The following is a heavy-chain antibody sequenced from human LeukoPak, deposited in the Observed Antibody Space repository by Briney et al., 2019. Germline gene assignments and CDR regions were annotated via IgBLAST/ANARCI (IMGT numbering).Heavy chain of an antibody. CDR1: GGTFSRYA. V-gene: IGHV1-69*13. CDR3: ARGRLAETTVVTPYNY. CDR2: IIPLFGTA. Sequence: ASVKVSCKASGGTFSRYAINWVRQAPGQGLEWMGGIIPLFGTANYAQKFQGRVTITAVESMSAAYMELSSLRSEDTAVYYCARGRLAETTVVTPYNYWGQGTLVTVSS. J-gene: IGHJ4*02. D-gene: IGHD4-23*01.